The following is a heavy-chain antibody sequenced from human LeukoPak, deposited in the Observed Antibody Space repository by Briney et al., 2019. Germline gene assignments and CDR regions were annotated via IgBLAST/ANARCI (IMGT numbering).Heavy chain of an antibody. J-gene: IGHJ4*02. CDR3: ARDSPERGYSYGPLDNYFDY. Sequence: PGGSLRLSCAASGFTLSSYWMSWVRQAPGKGLEWVANIKQDGSEKYYVDSVKGRFTISRDNAKNSLYLQMNFLRAEHTAVYYCARDSPERGYSYGPLDNYFDYWGQGTLVTVSS. V-gene: IGHV3-7*01. D-gene: IGHD5-18*01. CDR1: GFTLSSYW. CDR2: IKQDGSEK.